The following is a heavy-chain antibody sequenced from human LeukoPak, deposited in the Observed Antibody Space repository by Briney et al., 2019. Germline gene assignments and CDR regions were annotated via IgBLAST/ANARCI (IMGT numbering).Heavy chain of an antibody. Sequence: PSETLSLTCSVFDGSISNYYWSWIRQPPGKGLEWIGYAYYSGSTTYNPSLESRVTISVDTSKNQFSLKLTAVTAADTAIYYCARNSAVATSRSWFDPWGQGTLVTVSS. CDR3: ARNSAVATSRSWFDP. J-gene: IGHJ5*02. D-gene: IGHD6-19*01. CDR2: AYYSGST. CDR1: DGSISNYY. V-gene: IGHV4-59*08.